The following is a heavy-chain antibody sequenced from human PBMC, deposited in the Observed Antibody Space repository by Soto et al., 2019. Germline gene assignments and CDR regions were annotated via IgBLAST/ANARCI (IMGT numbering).Heavy chain of an antibody. D-gene: IGHD7-27*01. V-gene: IGHV4-30-4*01. CDR3: TRGPSGDKVDY. J-gene: IGHJ4*02. Sequence: QVQLQESGPGLVKPSQTLSLTCTVSGGSISTVNYYWSWLRQPPDKGLDWIGHIYTGGSTYNNPSLKSRGTISVDTSKNQFSLELSSVSAANTAVYYCTRGPSGDKVDYWGQGTLVTVSS. CDR1: GGSISTVNYY. CDR2: IYTGGST.